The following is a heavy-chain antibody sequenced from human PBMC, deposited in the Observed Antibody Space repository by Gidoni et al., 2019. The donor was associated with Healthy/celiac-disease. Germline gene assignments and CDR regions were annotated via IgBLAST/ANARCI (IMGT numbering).Heavy chain of an antibody. V-gene: IGHV4-30-4*01. Sequence: QVQLQESGPGLVKPSQTLSLTCTVSGGSISSGDYYWSWIRQPPGKGLEWIGYIYYSGSTYYNPSLKSRVTISVDTSKNQFSLKLSSVTAADTAVYYCARATYYYGSGSYYTFDYWGQGTLVTVSS. CDR1: GGSISSGDYY. D-gene: IGHD3-10*01. CDR3: ARATYYYGSGSYYTFDY. J-gene: IGHJ4*02. CDR2: IYYSGST.